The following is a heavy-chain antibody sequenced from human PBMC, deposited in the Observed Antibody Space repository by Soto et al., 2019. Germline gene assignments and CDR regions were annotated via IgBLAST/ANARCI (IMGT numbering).Heavy chain of an antibody. J-gene: IGHJ2*01. Sequence: EVQLLESGGGLVQPGGSLRLSCAVSGFTFSSYAMSWVRQAPGKGLEWVSVISGSGGSTYYADSVKGRFTISRDNSKNTLYLQMNSLRAEDTAIYYCAKTVTSSYWYFDLWGRDTLVTVSS. CDR3: AKTVTSSYWYFDL. V-gene: IGHV3-23*01. CDR1: GFTFSSYA. CDR2: ISGSGGST. D-gene: IGHD4-17*01.